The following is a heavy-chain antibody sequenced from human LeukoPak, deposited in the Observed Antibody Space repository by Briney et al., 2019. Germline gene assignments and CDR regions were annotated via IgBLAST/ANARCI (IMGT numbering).Heavy chain of an antibody. CDR1: GGSISSYY. CDR2: IYYSGST. V-gene: IGHV4-59*01. CDR3: ARDGGPAFDI. D-gene: IGHD3-16*01. J-gene: IGHJ3*02. Sequence: SETLSLTCTVSGGSISSYYWSWIRQPPGKGLEWIGYIYYSGSTDYNPSLKSRVTISVDTSKNQFSLKLSSVTAADTAVYYCARDGGPAFDIWGQGTMVTVSS.